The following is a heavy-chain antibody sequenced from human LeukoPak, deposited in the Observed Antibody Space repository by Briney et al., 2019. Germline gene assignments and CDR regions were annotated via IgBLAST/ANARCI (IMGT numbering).Heavy chain of an antibody. CDR3: ASSAGYDILTAYLLDY. V-gene: IGHV1-18*01. CDR1: GYTYTSYG. CDR2: ISAYNGNT. D-gene: IGHD3-9*01. J-gene: IGHJ4*02. Sequence: ASVKVSCKASGYTYTSYGISWVRQAPGQGLEWMGWISAYNGNTNYAQKLQGRVTMTTDTSTSTAYMELRSLRSDDTAVYYCASSAGYDILTAYLLDYWGQGTLVTVSS.